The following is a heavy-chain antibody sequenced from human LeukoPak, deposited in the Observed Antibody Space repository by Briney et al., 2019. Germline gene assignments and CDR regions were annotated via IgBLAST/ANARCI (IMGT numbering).Heavy chain of an antibody. D-gene: IGHD2-21*02. V-gene: IGHV3-30-3*01. CDR2: ISYDGSNK. CDR1: GFTFSSYA. J-gene: IGHJ4*02. Sequence: QPGRSLRLSCAASGFTFSSYAMHWVRQAPGKGLEWVAVISYDGSNKYYADSVKGRFTISRDNSKNTLYLQMNSLRAEDTAVYYCARVREDDCEGFDYWGQGTLVTVSS. CDR3: ARVREDDCEGFDY.